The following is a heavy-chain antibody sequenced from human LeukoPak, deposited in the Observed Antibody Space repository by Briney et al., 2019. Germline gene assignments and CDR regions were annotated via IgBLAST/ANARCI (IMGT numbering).Heavy chain of an antibody. CDR3: ARVVGDFSSGWYAADY. J-gene: IGHJ4*02. CDR1: GYTFTSYD. CDR2: MNPNSGNT. D-gene: IGHD6-19*01. Sequence: ASVKVSCKASGYTFTSYDINWVRQATGQGLEWMGWMNPNSGNTGYAQKFQGRVTMTRNTSISTAYMELSSLRSEDTAVYYCARVVGDFSSGWYAADYWGQGTLVTVSS. V-gene: IGHV1-8*01.